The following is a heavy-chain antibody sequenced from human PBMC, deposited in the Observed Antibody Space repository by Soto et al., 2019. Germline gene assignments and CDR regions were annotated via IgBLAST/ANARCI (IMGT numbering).Heavy chain of an antibody. CDR1: GFTFSSYA. Sequence: LRLSCAASGFTFSSYAMSWVRQAPGKGLEWVSAISGSGGSTYYADSVKGRFTISRDNSKNTLYLQMNSLRAEDTAVYYCAKAEGRTYYYDSSGYPLDYWGQGTLVTVSS. CDR3: AKAEGRTYYYDSSGYPLDY. D-gene: IGHD3-22*01. CDR2: ISGSGGST. V-gene: IGHV3-23*01. J-gene: IGHJ4*02.